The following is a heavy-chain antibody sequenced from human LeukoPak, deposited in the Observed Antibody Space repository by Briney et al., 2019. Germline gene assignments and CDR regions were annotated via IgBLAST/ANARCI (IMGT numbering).Heavy chain of an antibody. V-gene: IGHV4-59*01. CDR3: ARADYGDYFDY. Sequence: SETLSLTCTVSGGSISSYYWSWIRRPPGKGLEWIGYIYYSGSTNYNPSLKSRVTISVDTSKNQFSLKLSSVTAADTAVYYCARADYGDYFDYWGQGTLVTVSS. J-gene: IGHJ4*02. CDR1: GGSISSYY. D-gene: IGHD4-17*01. CDR2: IYYSGST.